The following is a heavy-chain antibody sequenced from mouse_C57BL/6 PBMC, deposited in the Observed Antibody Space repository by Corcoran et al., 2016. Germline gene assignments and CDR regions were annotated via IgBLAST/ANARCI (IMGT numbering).Heavy chain of an antibody. J-gene: IGHJ2*01. CDR3: ARGSGYNCDY. CDR1: GYTFTDYY. V-gene: IGHV1-19*01. Sequence: EVQLQQSGPVLVKPGASVKMSCKASGYTFTDYYMNWVKQSHGKSLEWIGVINPYNGGTSYNQKFKGKATLTVDKSSSTAYMELNSLTSEDSAVYYCARGSGYNCDYWGQGTTLTVSS. D-gene: IGHD3-2*02. CDR2: INPYNGGT.